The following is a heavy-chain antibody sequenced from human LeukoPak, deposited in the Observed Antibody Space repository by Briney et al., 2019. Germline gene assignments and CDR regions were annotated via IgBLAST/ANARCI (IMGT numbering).Heavy chain of an antibody. D-gene: IGHD3-22*01. V-gene: IGHV5-51*01. J-gene: IGHJ4*02. CDR3: ARRQFYYYDSSGSFDY. Sequence: GESLEISCKGSGYSFTSYWIGWVRQMPGKGLEWMGIIYPGDSDTRYSPSFQGQVTISADKSISTAYLQWSSLKASDTAMYYCARRQFYYYDSSGSFDYWGQGTLVTVSS. CDR2: IYPGDSDT. CDR1: GYSFTSYW.